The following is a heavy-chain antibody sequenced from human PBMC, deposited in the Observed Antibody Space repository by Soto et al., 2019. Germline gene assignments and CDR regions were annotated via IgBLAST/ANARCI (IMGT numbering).Heavy chain of an antibody. D-gene: IGHD3-3*01. J-gene: IGHJ6*02. CDR2: IYSGGST. CDR3: ARGLRFMGYGMDV. CDR1: GFTVSSNY. V-gene: IGHV3-53*01. Sequence: GGSLRLSCAASGFTVSSNYMSWVRQAPGKGLEWVSVIYSGGSTYYADSVKGRFTISRDNSKNTLYLQMNSLRAEDTAVYYCARGLRFMGYGMDVWGQGTTVTVSS.